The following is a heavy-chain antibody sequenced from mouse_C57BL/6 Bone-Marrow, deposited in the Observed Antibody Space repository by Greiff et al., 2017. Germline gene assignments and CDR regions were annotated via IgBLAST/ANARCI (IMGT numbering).Heavy chain of an antibody. CDR2: INYDGSST. CDR1: GFTFSDYY. Sequence: EVKLVESEGGLVQPGSSMKLSCTASGFTFSDYYMAWVRQVPEKGLEWVANINYDGSSTYYLDSLKSRFIISRDNAKNILYLQMSSLKSEDTATYYCARSRIHWYCDVWGTGTTVTVSS. CDR3: ARSRIHWYCDV. J-gene: IGHJ1*03. V-gene: IGHV5-16*01.